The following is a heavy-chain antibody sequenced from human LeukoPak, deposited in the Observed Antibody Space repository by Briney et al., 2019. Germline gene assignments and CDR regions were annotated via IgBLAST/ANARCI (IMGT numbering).Heavy chain of an antibody. V-gene: IGHV1-8*01. Sequence: ASVKVSCKAFGYTFTSYDINWVRQATGQGLEWMGWMNPNSGNTGYAQKFQGRVTMTRNTSISTAYMELSSLRSEDTAVYYCARGAYSNQVGWFDPWGQGTLVTVSS. D-gene: IGHD6-13*01. CDR2: MNPNSGNT. CDR3: ARGAYSNQVGWFDP. J-gene: IGHJ5*02. CDR1: GYTFTSYD.